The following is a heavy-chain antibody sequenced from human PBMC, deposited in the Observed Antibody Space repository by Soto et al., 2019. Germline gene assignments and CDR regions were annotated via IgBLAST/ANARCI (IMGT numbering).Heavy chain of an antibody. CDR1: GGTFSSYA. V-gene: IGHV1-69*01. D-gene: IGHD3-10*01. Sequence: QVQLVQSGAEVKKPGSSVKVSCKASGGTFSSYAISWVRQAPGQGLEWMGGIIPIFGTANYAQKFQGRVTITADESTSTAYMELSSLRSEDTAVYYGARVYYYGSGSYYEAFDYWGQGTLVTVSS. CDR2: IIPIFGTA. J-gene: IGHJ4*02. CDR3: ARVYYYGSGSYYEAFDY.